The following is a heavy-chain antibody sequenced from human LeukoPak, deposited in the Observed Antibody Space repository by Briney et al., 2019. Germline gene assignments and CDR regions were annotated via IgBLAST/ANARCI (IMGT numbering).Heavy chain of an antibody. Sequence: ASVKVSCKASGYTFTTYGISWVRQAPGQGLEWMGWISAYNGNTNYAQKLQGRVTMTTDTSTSTAYMELRSLRSDDTAVYYCARESTQWLVGTYFDYWGQGTLVTVSS. CDR3: ARESTQWLVGTYFDY. CDR2: ISAYNGNT. J-gene: IGHJ4*02. V-gene: IGHV1-18*01. CDR1: GYTFTTYG. D-gene: IGHD6-19*01.